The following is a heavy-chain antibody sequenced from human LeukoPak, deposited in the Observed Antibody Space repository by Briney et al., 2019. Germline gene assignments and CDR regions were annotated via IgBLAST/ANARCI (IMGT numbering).Heavy chain of an antibody. J-gene: IGHJ4*02. V-gene: IGHV4-39*01. Sequence: SETLSLTCTVSGGSISSSSYYWGWIRQPPGKGLEWIGSIYYSGSTYYNPSLKSRFTISVDTSKNQFSLKLSSVTAADTAVYYCEQQGRFGVVITFDYWGQGTLVTVSS. CDR1: GGSISSSSYY. CDR2: IYYSGST. D-gene: IGHD3-3*01. CDR3: EQQGRFGVVITFDY.